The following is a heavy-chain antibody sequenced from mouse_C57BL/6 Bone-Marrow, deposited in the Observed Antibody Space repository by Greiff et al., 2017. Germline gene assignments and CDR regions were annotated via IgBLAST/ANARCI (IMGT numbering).Heavy chain of an antibody. CDR3: AYYYGSSYPR. J-gene: IGHJ2*01. D-gene: IGHD1-1*01. Sequence: QVQLKESGAELAKPGASVKMSCKASGYTFTSYWMHWVKQRPGQGLEWIGYINPSSGYTKYNQKFKDKATLPADKSSSTAYMQLSSLTYEDSAVYYCAYYYGSSYPRWGQGTTLTVSS. V-gene: IGHV1-7*01. CDR1: GYTFTSYW. CDR2: INPSSGYT.